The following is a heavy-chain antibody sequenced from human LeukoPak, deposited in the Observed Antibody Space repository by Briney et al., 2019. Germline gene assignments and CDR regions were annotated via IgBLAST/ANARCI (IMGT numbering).Heavy chain of an antibody. CDR2: ISATGGTT. CDR1: GFTFSSYA. Sequence: GGSLRLSCAASGFTFSSYAMHWVRQAPGKGLEWVAAISATGGTTYYADSVKGRFTISRDNSKNTLYLQMNSLRPEDTAVYYCARRSRDGWYFDYWGQGTLVTVSS. V-gene: IGHV3-30*04. CDR3: ARRSRDGWYFDY. D-gene: IGHD5-24*01. J-gene: IGHJ4*02.